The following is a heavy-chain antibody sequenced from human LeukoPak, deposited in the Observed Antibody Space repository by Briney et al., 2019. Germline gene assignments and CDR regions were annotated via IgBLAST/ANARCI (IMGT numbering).Heavy chain of an antibody. CDR3: ARALPSSSDPFDY. CDR1: GGSFSGYY. D-gene: IGHD6-6*01. Sequence: SETLSLTCAVYGGSFSGYYWSWIRQPPGKGPEWIGEINHSGSTNYNPSLKSRVTISVDTSKNQFSLKLSSVTAADTAVYYCARALPSSSDPFDYWGQGTLVTVSP. V-gene: IGHV4-34*01. CDR2: INHSGST. J-gene: IGHJ4*02.